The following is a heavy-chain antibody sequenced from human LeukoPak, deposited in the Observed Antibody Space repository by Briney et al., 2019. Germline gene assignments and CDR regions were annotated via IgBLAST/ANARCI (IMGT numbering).Heavy chain of an antibody. J-gene: IGHJ3*02. CDR1: GFTFSNYW. CDR2: VKQDESEK. CDR3: ARDRDYHDDRTDYYYDAFDI. Sequence: GGSLRLSCAGSGFTFSNYWMTWVRQAPGKGLEWVANVKQDESEKHYVDSVKGRFTISRDNAKSSLYQRMDSLRVEDTAVYYCARDRDYHDDRTDYYYDAFDIWGQGTTVTVSS. D-gene: IGHD3-22*01. V-gene: IGHV3-7*01.